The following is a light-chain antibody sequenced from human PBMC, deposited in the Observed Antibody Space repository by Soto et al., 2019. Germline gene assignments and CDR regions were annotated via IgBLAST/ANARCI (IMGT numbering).Light chain of an antibody. CDR3: QQYNRWPPYT. CDR2: GAS. Sequence: EILMTQSPATLSVSPGERATLSCRASQSVSSSYLAWYQQKPGQAPRLLIYGASSRATAIPDRFSGIGSGTDFTLTISRLEPEDFAVYYCQQYNRWPPYTFGQGTKVDI. V-gene: IGKV3-20*01. J-gene: IGKJ2*01. CDR1: QSVSSSY.